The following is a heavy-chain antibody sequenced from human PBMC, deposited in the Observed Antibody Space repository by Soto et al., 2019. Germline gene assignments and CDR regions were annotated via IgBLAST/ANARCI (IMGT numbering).Heavy chain of an antibody. J-gene: IGHJ4*02. D-gene: IGHD2-15*01. V-gene: IGHV3-48*01. CDR3: ASQKMRYCSGGSCHPFDY. CDR1: GFTFSSYS. Sequence: GGSLRLSCAASGFTFSSYSMNWVRQAPGKGLEWVSYISSSSSTIYYADSVKGRFTISRDNAKNPLYLQMNSLRAEDTAVYYCASQKMRYCSGGSCHPFDYWGQGTLVTVSS. CDR2: ISSSSSTI.